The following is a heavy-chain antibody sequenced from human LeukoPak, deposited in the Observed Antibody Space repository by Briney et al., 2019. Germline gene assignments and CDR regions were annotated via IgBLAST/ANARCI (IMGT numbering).Heavy chain of an antibody. V-gene: IGHV1-2*02. D-gene: IGHD3-22*01. Sequence: ASVKVSCKASGYIFSGYYMNWVRQAPGQGLEWMGCINPNSGGTNYAQKFQARVTMTRDTSISTVYMEVNSLRSDDTAVYYCARSAHHDTSGYYIDYWGQGTLVTVSS. J-gene: IGHJ4*02. CDR2: INPNSGGT. CDR3: ARSAHHDTSGYYIDY. CDR1: GYIFSGYY.